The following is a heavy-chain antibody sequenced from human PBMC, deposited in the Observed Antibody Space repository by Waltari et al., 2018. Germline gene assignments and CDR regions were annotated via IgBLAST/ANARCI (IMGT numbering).Heavy chain of an antibody. CDR3: ARGGGDGQVHH. V-gene: IGHV3-7*03. CDR2: IKQDGTEQ. D-gene: IGHD3-16*01. Sequence: DVQLTASGGGLVQHGGSLSLSCEGSGFTFSHFGMTWLRQVPGKGLEWVANIKQDGTEQYFVDSFKGRFTISRDNAKRSLYLQMNNLRVDDTAMYYCARGGGDGQVHHWGQGTLVTVSS. CDR1: GFTFSHFG. J-gene: IGHJ4*02.